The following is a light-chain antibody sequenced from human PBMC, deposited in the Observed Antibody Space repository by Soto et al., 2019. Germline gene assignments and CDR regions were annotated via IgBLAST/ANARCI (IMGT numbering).Light chain of an antibody. CDR3: AAWDDSLNGLWV. Sequence: QSVLTQSPSASGTPGQRVTISCSASTSNFVSNSVSWYQHVPGTAPKLLISRNHQRPSGVPDRFSGSKSATSASLAISGLQSEDEADYYCAAWDDSLNGLWVFGGGTKVTVL. V-gene: IGLV1-44*01. CDR1: TSNFVSNS. CDR2: RNH. J-gene: IGLJ3*02.